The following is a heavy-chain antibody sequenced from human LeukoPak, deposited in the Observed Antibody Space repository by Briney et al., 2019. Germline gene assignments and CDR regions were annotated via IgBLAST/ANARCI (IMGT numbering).Heavy chain of an antibody. D-gene: IGHD5-24*01. CDR1: GGSFSGYY. CDR2: INHYGST. J-gene: IGHJ4*02. Sequence: SETLSLTCAVYGGSFSGYYWSWIRQPPGKGLEWIGEINHYGSTNYNPSLKSRVSISVDRSKNQFSLETNSVTAADTAVYYCARGIVEGRNGYNHYYWGQGTLVTVSS. V-gene: IGHV4-34*01. CDR3: ARGIVEGRNGYNHYY.